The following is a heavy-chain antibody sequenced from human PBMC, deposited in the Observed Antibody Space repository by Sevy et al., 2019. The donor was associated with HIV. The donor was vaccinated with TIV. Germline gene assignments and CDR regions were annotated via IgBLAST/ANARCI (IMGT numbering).Heavy chain of an antibody. J-gene: IGHJ5*02. CDR2: ISSSSSYT. CDR1: GFTFSDYY. CDR3: ARELVVTRQNWFDP. V-gene: IGHV3-11*06. D-gene: IGHD2-21*02. Sequence: GGSLRLSCAASGFTFSDYYMSWIRQAPGKGLEWVSYISSSSSYTNYADSVEGRFTISRDNAKNSLYLQMNSLRAEDTAVYYCARELVVTRQNWFDPWGQGTLVTVSS.